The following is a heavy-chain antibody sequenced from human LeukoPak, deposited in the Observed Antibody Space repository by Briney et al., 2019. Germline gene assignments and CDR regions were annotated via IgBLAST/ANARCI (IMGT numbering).Heavy chain of an antibody. CDR1: GGSISSSTYF. D-gene: IGHD1-1*01. V-gene: IGHV4-39*01. J-gene: IGHJ4*02. CDR2: MYYSGNT. Sequence: SESLSLTCIVSGGSISSSTYFWGWIRQPPGKGLEWIGSMYYSGNTYYNPSLQSRVTISVDTSKNQFSLKLSSVTAADTAVCYCASRINWSDFDYWGQGALVTVSS. CDR3: ASRINWSDFDY.